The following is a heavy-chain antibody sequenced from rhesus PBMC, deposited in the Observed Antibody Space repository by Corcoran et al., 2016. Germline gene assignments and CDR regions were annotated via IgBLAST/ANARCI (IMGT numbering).Heavy chain of an antibody. D-gene: IGHD5-36*01. CDR2: SYGSWGST. J-gene: IGHJ5-2*02. V-gene: IGHV4S2*01. CDR1: GASISSNY. CDR3: ARDVYSYGGGYSLDV. Sequence: QVQLQESGPGLVKPSETLPLTCAVSGASISSNYWSWIRQAPGKGLGWIGRSYGSWGSTDSNPSLKCRVPISIDTAKNQFSLKLSSVTAADTAGYYCARDVYSYGGGYSLDVWGRGVLVTVSS.